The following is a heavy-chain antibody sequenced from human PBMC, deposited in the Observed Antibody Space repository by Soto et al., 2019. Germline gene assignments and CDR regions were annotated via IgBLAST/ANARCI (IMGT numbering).Heavy chain of an antibody. D-gene: IGHD2-2*01. CDR1: GGSISSGGYY. CDR2: IYYSGST. CDR3: ARVRYHEFDP. Sequence: SETLSLTCTVSGGSISSGGYYWSWLRQHPGKGLEWIGYIYYSGSTYYNPSLKSRVTISVDTSKNQFSLKLSSVTAADTAVYYCARVRYHEFDPWGQGTQVTVSS. V-gene: IGHV4-31*03. J-gene: IGHJ5*02.